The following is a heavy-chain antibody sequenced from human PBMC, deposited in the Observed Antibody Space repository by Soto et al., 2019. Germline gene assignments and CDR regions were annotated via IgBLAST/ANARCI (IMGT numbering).Heavy chain of an antibody. CDR2: IYYSGST. V-gene: IGHV4-39*01. CDR3: ASIRIVVPAAMKRGRYYFDY. CDR1: GGSISSSSYY. J-gene: IGHJ4*02. D-gene: IGHD2-2*01. Sequence: PSETLSLTCTVSGGSISSSSYYWGWIRQPPGKGLEWIGSIYYSGSTYYNPSLKSRVTISVDTSKNQFSLKLCSVTAADTAVYYCASIRIVVPAAMKRGRYYFDYWGQGTLVTVSS.